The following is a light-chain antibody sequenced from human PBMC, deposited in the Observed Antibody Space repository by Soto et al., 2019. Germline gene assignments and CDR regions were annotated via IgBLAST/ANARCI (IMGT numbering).Light chain of an antibody. Sequence: QSVLTQPASVSGSPGQSITIPCTGTSSDFGGYNYVSWYQQHPGKAPKLMIYDVSNRPSGVSNRFSGSKSGDTASLTISGLQAEDEADYYCSSYTSSSTPCVFGTGTKVTVL. J-gene: IGLJ1*01. CDR1: SSDFGGYNY. V-gene: IGLV2-14*01. CDR2: DVS. CDR3: SSYTSSSTPCV.